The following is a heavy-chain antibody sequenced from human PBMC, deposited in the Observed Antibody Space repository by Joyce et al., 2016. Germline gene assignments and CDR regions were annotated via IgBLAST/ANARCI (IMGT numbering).Heavy chain of an antibody. V-gene: IGHV3-33*01. D-gene: IGHD3-22*01. J-gene: IGHJ6*02. CDR3: ARVFRHYIDSSTNRVYYYDLDV. Sequence: QVQLVESGGGVVQPGSSLRLTCAASGFTLGGYGMCWVHKAPGKGLELMTGIGYVESSKNSGHAMTRRFTITRDNSKKEVFQQVNGLRAQGTAVYYCARVFRHYIDSSTNRVYYYDLDVWGQGAPVIVSS. CDR2: IGYVESSK. CDR1: GFTLGGYG.